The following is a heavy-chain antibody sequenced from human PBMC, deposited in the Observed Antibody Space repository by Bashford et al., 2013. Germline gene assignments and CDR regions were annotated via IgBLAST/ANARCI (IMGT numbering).Heavy chain of an antibody. CDR3: AMTPLVGRSTENNWFDP. J-gene: IGHJ5*02. D-gene: IGHD2-15*01. CDR2: IYPGDSDT. Sequence: GESLKISCKGSGYSFTSYWIGWVRQMPGKGLEWMGIIYPGDSDTRYSPSFQGQVTISADKSISTAYLQWSSLKASDTAMYYCAMTPLVGRSTENNWFDPWGQGTLVTVSS. V-gene: IGHV5-51*01. CDR1: GYSFTSYW.